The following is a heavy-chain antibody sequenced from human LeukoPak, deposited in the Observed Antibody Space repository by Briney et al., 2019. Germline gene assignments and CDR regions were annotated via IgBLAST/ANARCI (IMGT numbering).Heavy chain of an antibody. D-gene: IGHD6-19*01. CDR3: ARGAGIAVAGYFDY. J-gene: IGHJ4*02. CDR1: GYTFTSYD. V-gene: IGHV1-8*03. CDR2: MNPNSGNT. Sequence: GASVKVSCKASGYTFTSYDINWVRQATGQGLEWRGWMNPNSGNTGYAQKFQGRVTITRNTSISTAYMELSSLRSEDTAVYYCARGAGIAVAGYFDYWGQGTLVTVSS.